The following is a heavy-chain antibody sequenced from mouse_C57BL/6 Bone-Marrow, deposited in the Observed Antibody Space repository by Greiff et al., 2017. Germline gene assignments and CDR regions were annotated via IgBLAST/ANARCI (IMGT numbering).Heavy chain of an antibody. V-gene: IGHV5-6*01. D-gene: IGHD1-1*01. CDR3: ARQKFITTVGDY. Sequence: VQLKESGGDLVKPGGSLKLSCASSGFTFSSYGMSWVRQTPAKRLAWVATIRSGGSYTYYPDSVKGRFTISRDNAKNTLYLQRSSQKSEDRAMYYCARQKFITTVGDYGGQGTTLTVAS. J-gene: IGHJ2*01. CDR1: GFTFSSYG. CDR2: IRSGGSYT.